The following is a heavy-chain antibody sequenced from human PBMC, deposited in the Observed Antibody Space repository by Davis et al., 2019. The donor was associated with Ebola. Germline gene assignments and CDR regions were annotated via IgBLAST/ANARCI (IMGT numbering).Heavy chain of an antibody. J-gene: IGHJ4*02. V-gene: IGHV4-61*01. D-gene: IGHD4-17*01. CDR3: ARYSVTRGLDY. Sequence: MPSETLSLTCTVSAGSVSSGSSYWSWIRQPPGKGLEWIGYISYSGSTNYNPSLKSRVTMSVDTSKNQFSLKLSSVTAADTAVYYCARYSVTRGLDYWGQGTLDTVSS. CDR1: AGSVSSGSSY. CDR2: ISYSGST.